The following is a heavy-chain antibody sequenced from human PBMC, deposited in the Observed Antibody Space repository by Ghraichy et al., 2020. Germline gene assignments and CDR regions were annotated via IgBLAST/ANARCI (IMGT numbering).Heavy chain of an antibody. CDR2: IIPIFGTA. Sequence: SVKVSCKASGGTFSSYAISWVRQAPGQGLEWMGGIIPIFGTANYAQKFQGRVTITADESTSTAYMELSSLRSEDTAVYYCARDKFSSQLLSGDAFDIWGQGTMVTVSS. D-gene: IGHD2-2*01. CDR3: ARDKFSSQLLSGDAFDI. J-gene: IGHJ3*02. CDR1: GGTFSSYA. V-gene: IGHV1-69*13.